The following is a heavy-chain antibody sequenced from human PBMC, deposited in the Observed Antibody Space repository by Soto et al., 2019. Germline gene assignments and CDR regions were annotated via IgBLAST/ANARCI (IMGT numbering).Heavy chain of an antibody. CDR3: ARQTALTFPICGGDRYSPGAFDI. CDR2: INPNSGGT. Sequence: ASVKVSCKASGYTFTGYYMHWVRQAPGQGLEWMGWINPNSGGTNYAQKFQGWVTMTRDTSISTAYMELSRLRSDDTAVYYCARQTALTFPICGGDRYSPGAFDIWGQGTMVTVSS. V-gene: IGHV1-2*04. J-gene: IGHJ3*02. CDR1: GYTFTGYY. D-gene: IGHD2-21*02.